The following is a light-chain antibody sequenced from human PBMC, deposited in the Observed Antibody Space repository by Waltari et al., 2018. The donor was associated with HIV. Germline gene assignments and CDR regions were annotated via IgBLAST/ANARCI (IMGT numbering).Light chain of an antibody. J-gene: IGLJ1*01. CDR3: CSYAGSSTS. V-gene: IGLV2-23*02. CDR2: EVS. Sequence: QSALTQPASVSGSPGQSITISCTGTSSDVGSYNLVSCYQQHPGKAPKLMIYEVSKRPSGVSNRFSGSKSGNTASLTISGLQAEDEADYYCCSYAGSSTSFGTGTKVTVL. CDR1: SSDVGSYNL.